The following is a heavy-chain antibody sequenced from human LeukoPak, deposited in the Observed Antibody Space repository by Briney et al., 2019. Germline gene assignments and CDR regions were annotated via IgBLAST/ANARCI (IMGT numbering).Heavy chain of an antibody. D-gene: IGHD3-22*01. Sequence: GASVKVSCKASGYTFTSYGISWVRQAPGQGLEWMGWISAYNGNTNYAQKLQGRVTMTTDTSTSTAYMELRSLRSDDTAVYYCARGGTTYYYDSSGYYYSHDAFDIWGQGTMVTVSS. CDR2: ISAYNGNT. V-gene: IGHV1-18*01. CDR1: GYTFTSYG. J-gene: IGHJ3*02. CDR3: ARGGTTYYYDSSGYYYSHDAFDI.